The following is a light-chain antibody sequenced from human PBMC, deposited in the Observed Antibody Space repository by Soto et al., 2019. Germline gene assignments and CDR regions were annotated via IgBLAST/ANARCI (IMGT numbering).Light chain of an antibody. CDR3: AAWDDSLNGQV. V-gene: IGLV1-36*01. Sequence: QSVLTQPPSVSEAPRQRVTISCSGSSSNIGNNAVNWYQQLPGKAPKLLIYYDDLLPSGVSDRFSGSKSGTSASLAISGLQSEDEADYYCAAWDDSLNGQVFGIGTKVTVL. CDR2: YDD. J-gene: IGLJ1*01. CDR1: SSNIGNNA.